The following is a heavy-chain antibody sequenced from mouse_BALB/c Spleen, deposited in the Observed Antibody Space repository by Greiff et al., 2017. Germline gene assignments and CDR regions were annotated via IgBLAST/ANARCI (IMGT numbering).Heavy chain of an antibody. CDR3: AREITTVVNYYAMDY. J-gene: IGHJ4*01. D-gene: IGHD1-1*01. CDR2: IWAGGST. CDR1: GFSLTSYG. Sequence: VQLVESGPGLVAPSQSLSITCTVSGFSLTSYGVHWVRQPPGKGLEWLGVIWAGGSTNYNSALMSRLSISKDNSKSQVFLKMNSLQTDDTAMYYCAREITTVVNYYAMDYWGQGTSVTVSS. V-gene: IGHV2-9*02.